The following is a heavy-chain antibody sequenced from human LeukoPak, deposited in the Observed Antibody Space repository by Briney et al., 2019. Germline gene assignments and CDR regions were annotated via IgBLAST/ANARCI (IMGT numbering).Heavy chain of an antibody. J-gene: IGHJ4*02. V-gene: IGHV4-30-4*08. Sequence: SQTLSLTCTVSGGSISSGDYYWSWIRQPPGKGLEWIGYIYHSGNTYYNPSLKSRVTISIDTSKNQFSLKLSSVTAADTAVYYCARVVGRTTYQLLTYYFDYWGQGTLVTVSS. CDR3: ARVVGRTTYQLLTYYFDY. CDR1: GGSISSGDYY. D-gene: IGHD2-2*01. CDR2: IYHSGNT.